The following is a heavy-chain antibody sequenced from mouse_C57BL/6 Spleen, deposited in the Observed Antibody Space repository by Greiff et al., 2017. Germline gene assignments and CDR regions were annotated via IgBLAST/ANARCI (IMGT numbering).Heavy chain of an antibody. J-gene: IGHJ1*03. CDR1: GYTFTSYW. D-gene: IGHD1-1*01. Sequence: QVQLQQPGAELVRPGSSVKLSCQASGYTFTSYWMHWVKQRPIQGLEWIGNIDPSDSETHYNQKFKDKATLTVDKSSSTAYMQLSSLTSEDSAVYYCARSDYGSREDWYFDVWGTGTTVTVSS. CDR3: ARSDYGSREDWYFDV. V-gene: IGHV1-52*01. CDR2: IDPSDSET.